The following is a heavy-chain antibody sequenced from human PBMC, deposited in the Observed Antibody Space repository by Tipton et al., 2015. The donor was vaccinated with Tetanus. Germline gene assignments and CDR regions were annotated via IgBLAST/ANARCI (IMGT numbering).Heavy chain of an antibody. D-gene: IGHD1-1*01. J-gene: IGHJ6*02. CDR3: ARQDWNYYYYYGMDV. Sequence: TLSLTCTVSGGSVSSGSYYWSWIRQPPGKGLEWIGYIYYSGSTNYNPSLKSRVTISVDTSKNQFSLKLSSVTAADTAVYYCARQDWNYYYYYGMDVWGQGTTVTVSS. CDR2: IYYSGST. CDR1: GGSVSSGSYY. V-gene: IGHV4-61*01.